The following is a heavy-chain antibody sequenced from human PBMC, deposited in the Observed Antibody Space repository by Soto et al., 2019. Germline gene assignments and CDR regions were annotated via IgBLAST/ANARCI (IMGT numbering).Heavy chain of an antibody. V-gene: IGHV4-34*01. Sequence: PSETLSLTXAVYGGSFSGYYWSWIRQPPGKGLEWIGEINHSGSTNYNPSLKSRVTISVDTSKNQFSLKLSSVTAADTAVYYCARLPTYDFWSGYYEKLYYYYGMDVWGQGTTVTVSS. J-gene: IGHJ6*02. D-gene: IGHD3-3*01. CDR2: INHSGST. CDR3: ARLPTYDFWSGYYEKLYYYYGMDV. CDR1: GGSFSGYY.